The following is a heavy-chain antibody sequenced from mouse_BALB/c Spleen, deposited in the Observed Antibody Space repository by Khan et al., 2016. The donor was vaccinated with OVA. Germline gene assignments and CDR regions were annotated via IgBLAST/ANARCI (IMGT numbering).Heavy chain of an antibody. CDR1: GYSITSGYG. J-gene: IGHJ2*01. CDR3: ARTARIKY. V-gene: IGHV3-2*02. D-gene: IGHD1-2*01. Sequence: VQLKQSGPGLMKPSQSLSLTCTVTGYSITSGYGWNWIRQFPGNKLEWMGYISYSGSTNYNPSLKSRISITRDTSKNQFFLQLNSVTTEDTATXYCARTARIKYWGQGTTLTVSS. CDR2: ISYSGST.